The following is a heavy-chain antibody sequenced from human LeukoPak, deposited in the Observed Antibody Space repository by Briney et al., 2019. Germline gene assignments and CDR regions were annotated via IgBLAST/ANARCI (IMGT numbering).Heavy chain of an antibody. D-gene: IGHD6-13*01. J-gene: IGHJ4*02. CDR3: AREESSSWFIDY. V-gene: IGHV1-46*01. CDR1: GYTFTSYY. CDR2: INPSGGST. Sequence: ASVKVSCKASGYTFTSYYMHWVRQAPGQGLEWMGIINPSGGSTSYAQKFQGRVTMTRDTSTSTVYMELSRLRSDDTAVYYCAREESSSWFIDYWGQGTLVTVSS.